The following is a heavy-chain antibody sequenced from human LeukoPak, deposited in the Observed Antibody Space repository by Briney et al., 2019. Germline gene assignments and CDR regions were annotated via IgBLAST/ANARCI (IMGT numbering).Heavy chain of an antibody. CDR2: ISGSGGST. D-gene: IGHD6-19*01. Sequence: GGSLRLSCAASGFTLSSYAMSWVRQAPGKGLEWVSAISGSGGSTYYADSVKGRFTISRDNSKNTLYLQMNSLRGDDTAVYYCAKREAVATMSDFDYWGQGTLVIVSP. V-gene: IGHV3-23*01. J-gene: IGHJ4*02. CDR3: AKREAVATMSDFDY. CDR1: GFTLSSYA.